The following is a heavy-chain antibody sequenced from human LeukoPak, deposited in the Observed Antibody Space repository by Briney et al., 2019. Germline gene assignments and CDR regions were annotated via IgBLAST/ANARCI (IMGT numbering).Heavy chain of an antibody. Sequence: ASVKVSCKASGYTFTGYYMHWVRQAPGQGLEWMGWISAYNGNTNYAQKLQGRVTMTTDTSTSTAYMELRSLRSDDTAVYYCARGLRYFDWLGDYFDYWGQGTLVTVSS. CDR1: GYTFTGYY. CDR3: ARGLRYFDWLGDYFDY. V-gene: IGHV1-18*04. J-gene: IGHJ4*02. CDR2: ISAYNGNT. D-gene: IGHD3-9*01.